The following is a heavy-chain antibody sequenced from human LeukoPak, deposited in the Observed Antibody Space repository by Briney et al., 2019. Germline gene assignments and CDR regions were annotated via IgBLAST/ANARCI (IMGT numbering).Heavy chain of an antibody. CDR3: ARLEVYNYGVDY. V-gene: IGHV5-51*01. CDR1: GYSFTSYW. J-gene: IGHJ4*02. CDR2: IYPGDSDT. Sequence: GESLKISCQGSGYSFTSYWIGWVRQMPGTGLEWMGIIYPGDSDTRYSPSFQGHVTISADKSISTAYLQWSSLKASDTAMYYCARLEVYNYGVDYWGQETLVTVSS. D-gene: IGHD5-18*01.